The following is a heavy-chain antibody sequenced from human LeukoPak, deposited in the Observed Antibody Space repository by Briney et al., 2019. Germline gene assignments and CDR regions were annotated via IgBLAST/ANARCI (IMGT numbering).Heavy chain of an antibody. D-gene: IGHD2-2*01. CDR1: GGTFSSYA. J-gene: IGHJ4*02. V-gene: IGHV1-69*05. Sequence: SVKVSCKASGGTFSSYAINWVRQAPGQGLEWMGGIIPIFDTANYAQKFQGRVTITTDESTSTAYMELRSLRSDDTAVYYCARRYCSSTSCYFYWGQGTLVTVSS. CDR2: IIPIFDTA. CDR3: ARRYCSSTSCYFY.